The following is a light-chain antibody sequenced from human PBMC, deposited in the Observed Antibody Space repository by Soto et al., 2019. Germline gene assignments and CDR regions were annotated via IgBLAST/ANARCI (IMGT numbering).Light chain of an antibody. CDR2: GAS. CDR3: QQYGDSPLT. CDR1: QTVSGSY. J-gene: IGKJ4*01. V-gene: IGKV3-20*01. Sequence: ETGLRKSPGTLSLSPGERATLSCRASQTVSGSYVAWYQQKPGQTPRLLIYGASSRATGIPDRFSGSGSGTDFTLTISRLEPEDFAVYHCQQYGDSPLTFGGGTKADI.